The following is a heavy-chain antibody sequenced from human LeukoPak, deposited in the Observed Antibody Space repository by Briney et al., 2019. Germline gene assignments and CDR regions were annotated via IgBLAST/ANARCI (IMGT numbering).Heavy chain of an antibody. D-gene: IGHD3-9*01. V-gene: IGHV3-23*01. Sequence: GGSLRLSCAASGFTFSSYAMSWVRQAPGRGLEWVSAISGSGGSTYYADSVKGRFTISRDNSKNTLYLQMNSLRAEDTAVYYCAKDGPELRYFDWSKPYYYGMDVWGQGTTVTVSS. CDR1: GFTFSSYA. CDR2: ISGSGGST. J-gene: IGHJ6*02. CDR3: AKDGPELRYFDWSKPYYYGMDV.